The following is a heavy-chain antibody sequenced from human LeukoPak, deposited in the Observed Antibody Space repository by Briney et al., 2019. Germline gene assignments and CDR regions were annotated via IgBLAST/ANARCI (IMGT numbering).Heavy chain of an antibody. CDR3: ARFATVTTSFDWFDP. CDR2: INHSGST. J-gene: IGHJ5*02. CDR1: GGSFSGYY. V-gene: IGHV4-34*01. Sequence: TSETLSLTCAVYGGSFSGYYWSWLRQPPGKGLEWIGEINHSGSTNYDPSLKSRVTISVDTSKNQFSLKLSSVTAADTAVYYCARFATVTTSFDWFDPWGQGTLVTVSS. D-gene: IGHD4-17*01.